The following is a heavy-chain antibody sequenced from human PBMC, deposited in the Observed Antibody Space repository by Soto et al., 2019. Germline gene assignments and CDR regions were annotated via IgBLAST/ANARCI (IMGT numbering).Heavy chain of an antibody. CDR3: ACPPGGGGY. CDR2: IYSGGYT. V-gene: IGHV3-53*01. Sequence: EVQLVESGGGLIQPGGSLRLSCAVSGFTVSNNYMSWVRQAPGKGLEGVSVIYSGGYTAYGDSVKGRFTISRNNSKNTLSLKKNTRSAQRQAVYCCACPPGGGGYWGQGTLVTVSS. D-gene: IGHD3-10*01. J-gene: IGHJ4*02. CDR1: GFTVSNNY.